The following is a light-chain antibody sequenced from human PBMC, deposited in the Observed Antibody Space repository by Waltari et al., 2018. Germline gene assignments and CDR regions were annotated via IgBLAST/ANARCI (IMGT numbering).Light chain of an antibody. CDR3: CSYAGSSTVV. CDR1: RRDVGGYNL. J-gene: IGLJ2*01. Sequence: QSALTQPASVSGSPGQSITISCTEPRRDVGGYNLVSWYQQHPGKVPKLIIYEGDRRPSGVSNRFSGSRSGNTASLTISGLQAEDEADYYCCSYAGSSTVVFGGGTKLTVL. V-gene: IGLV2-23*01. CDR2: EGD.